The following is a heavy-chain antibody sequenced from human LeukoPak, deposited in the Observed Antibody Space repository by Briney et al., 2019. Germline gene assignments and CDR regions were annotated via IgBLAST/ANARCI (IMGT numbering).Heavy chain of an antibody. Sequence: AGGSLRLSCAASGFTFSSYSMNWVRQAPGKGLEWVSSISSSSSYIYYADSVKGRFTISRDNAKNSLYLQMNSLRAEDTALYYCAKDIYGSGSHPDYWGQGTLVTVSS. CDR3: AKDIYGSGSHPDY. V-gene: IGHV3-21*04. J-gene: IGHJ4*02. CDR1: GFTFSSYS. CDR2: ISSSSSYI. D-gene: IGHD3-10*01.